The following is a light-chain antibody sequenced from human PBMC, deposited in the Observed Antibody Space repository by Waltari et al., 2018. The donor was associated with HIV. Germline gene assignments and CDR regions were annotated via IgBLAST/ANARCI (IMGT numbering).Light chain of an antibody. J-gene: IGLJ3*02. CDR3: AAWDDSLNGRV. CDR2: SNN. Sequence: QSVLTQPPSASGTPGQRVTISCSGSSSNLGSNTVNWYQQLPGTAPKLLVYSNNQRPSGVPDRFSGSKSGTSASLAISGLQSEDEADYYCAAWDDSLNGRVFGGGTKLTVL. CDR1: SSNLGSNT. V-gene: IGLV1-44*01.